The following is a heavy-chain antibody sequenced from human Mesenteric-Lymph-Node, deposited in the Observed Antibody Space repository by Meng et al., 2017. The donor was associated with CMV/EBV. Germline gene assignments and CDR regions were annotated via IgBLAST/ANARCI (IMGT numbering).Heavy chain of an antibody. D-gene: IGHD2-15*01. CDR1: GYTFTSYG. CDR2: ISAYNGNT. CDR3: ARVRGYCSASTCPLRANWFDP. J-gene: IGHJ5*02. V-gene: IGHV1-18*01. Sequence: ASVKVSCKASGYTFTSYGISWVRQAPGQGLEWMGWISAYNGNTNYAQKLQARVTLTTDTSTTTAYMELTSLTSDDTAVYYCARVRGYCSASTCPLRANWFDPWGQGTLVTVSS.